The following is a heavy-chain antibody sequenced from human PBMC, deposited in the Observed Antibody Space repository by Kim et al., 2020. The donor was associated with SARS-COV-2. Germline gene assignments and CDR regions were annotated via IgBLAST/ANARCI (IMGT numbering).Heavy chain of an antibody. CDR3: ARDLISIAVAGSAAGGGYYYGMDV. CDR1: GFTFSDYY. Sequence: GGSLRLSCAASGFTFSDYYMSWIRQAPGKGLEWVLYISSSGSTIYYADSVKGRFTISRDNAKNSLYLQMNSLRAEDTAVYYCARDLISIAVAGSAAGGGYYYGMDVWGQGTTVTVSS. CDR2: ISSSGSTI. J-gene: IGHJ6*02. V-gene: IGHV3-11*01. D-gene: IGHD6-19*01.